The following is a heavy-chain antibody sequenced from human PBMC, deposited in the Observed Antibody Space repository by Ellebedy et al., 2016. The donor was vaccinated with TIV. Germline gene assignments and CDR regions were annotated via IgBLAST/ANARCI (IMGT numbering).Heavy chain of an antibody. Sequence: ASVKVSCKAFGYTFSGFYIHWVRQAPGQGLEWMGWINPKSGGTNYAQHFQGRVTMTRDTSISTVYMEMTSLTSDDTAVYYCARDMVVDDYKYGAFDVWGQGTLVTVSS. CDR1: GYTFSGFY. CDR3: ARDMVVDDYKYGAFDV. V-gene: IGHV1-2*02. D-gene: IGHD5-24*01. J-gene: IGHJ3*01. CDR2: INPKSGGT.